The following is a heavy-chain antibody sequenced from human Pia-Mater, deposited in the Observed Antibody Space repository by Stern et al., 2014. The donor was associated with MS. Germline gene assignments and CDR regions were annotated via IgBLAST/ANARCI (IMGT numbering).Heavy chain of an antibody. CDR3: ATAPPRGYTYGNFDY. CDR1: GYSFSNYW. V-gene: IGHV5-51*03. J-gene: IGHJ4*02. Sequence: EDQLVESGPEVKKPGESLKISCKGSGYSFSNYWIGWVRQMPGKGLEWIGIIYPGDSDTRYSPSFQGQVTISADKSINTAYLQWSSLKASDTAIYYCATAPPRGYTYGNFDYWGQGTLVTVSS. D-gene: IGHD5-18*01. CDR2: IYPGDSDT.